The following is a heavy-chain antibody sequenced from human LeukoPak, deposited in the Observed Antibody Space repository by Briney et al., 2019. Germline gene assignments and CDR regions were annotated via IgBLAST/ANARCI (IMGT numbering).Heavy chain of an antibody. CDR2: ISSTSTTI. V-gene: IGHV3-48*04. CDR1: GFTFSDYS. J-gene: IGHJ3*02. Sequence: PGGSLRLSCAASGFTFSDYSMEWVRQAPGKGLEWISYISSTSTTIYYAGSVKGRFTTSRDNAKNSLYLQMNSLRAEDTAVYYCARAYLRGPGSHEGYAFDIWGQGTMVTVSS. D-gene: IGHD3-10*01. CDR3: ARAYLRGPGSHEGYAFDI.